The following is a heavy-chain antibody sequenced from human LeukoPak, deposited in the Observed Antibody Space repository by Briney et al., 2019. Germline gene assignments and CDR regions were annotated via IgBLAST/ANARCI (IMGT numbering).Heavy chain of an antibody. CDR3: ARASIAAAGTLDY. CDR2: IYYSGSS. D-gene: IGHD6-13*01. J-gene: IGHJ4*02. CDR1: GGSISGYC. V-gene: IGHV4-59*01. Sequence: SETLSLTCTVSGGSISGYCWSWIRQPPGKGLEWIGYIYYSGSSNYNPSLESRVTMSVDTSKDQFSLRLSSVTAADTAVYYCARASIAAAGTLDYWGQGTLVTVSS.